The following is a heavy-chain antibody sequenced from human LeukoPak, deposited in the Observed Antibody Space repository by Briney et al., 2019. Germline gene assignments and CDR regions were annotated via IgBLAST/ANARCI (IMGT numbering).Heavy chain of an antibody. Sequence: AGSVKVSCKASGYTFTDYYIHWVRQAPGQGLEWLGWINPNNGGTNYAQNFQARVTMTRDTSISTAYMELSGLRSDDTAIYYCARGVVYYRFEHWGRGTLVAVSS. CDR1: GYTFTDYY. J-gene: IGHJ4*02. D-gene: IGHD3-10*01. V-gene: IGHV1-2*02. CDR3: ARGVVYYRFEH. CDR2: INPNNGGT.